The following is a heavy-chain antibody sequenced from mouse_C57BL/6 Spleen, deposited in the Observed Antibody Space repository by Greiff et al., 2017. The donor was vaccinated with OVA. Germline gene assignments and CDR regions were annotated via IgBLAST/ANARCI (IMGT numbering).Heavy chain of an antibody. V-gene: IGHV1-26*01. CDR1: GYTFTDYY. Sequence: EVQLQQSGPELVKPGASVKISCKASGYTFTDYYMNWVKQSHGKSLEWIGDINPNNGGTSYNQKFKGKATLTVDKSSSTAYMELRSLTSEDSAVYYGAYYDGSSYGYFDVWGTGTTVTVSS. CDR2: INPNNGGT. D-gene: IGHD1-1*01. CDR3: AYYDGSSYGYFDV. J-gene: IGHJ1*03.